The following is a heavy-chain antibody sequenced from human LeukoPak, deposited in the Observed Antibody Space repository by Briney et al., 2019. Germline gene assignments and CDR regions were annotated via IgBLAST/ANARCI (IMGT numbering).Heavy chain of an antibody. Sequence: GRSLRLSCAASGFTFSNSGIHWVRQAPGKGLEWVALIWYDGSNEYYADSVKGRFTISGDNSKNTLYLQMTSLRAEDTAIYYCARGVGYSFGTGDYWGQGTLVTVSS. J-gene: IGHJ4*02. D-gene: IGHD5-18*01. CDR1: GFTFSNSG. CDR2: IWYDGSNE. V-gene: IGHV3-33*01. CDR3: ARGVGYSFGTGDY.